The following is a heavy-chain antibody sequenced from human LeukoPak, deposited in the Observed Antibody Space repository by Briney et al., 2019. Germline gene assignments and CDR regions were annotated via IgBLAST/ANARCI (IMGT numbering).Heavy chain of an antibody. J-gene: IGHJ3*02. V-gene: IGHV1-2*02. CDR2: INPNSGGT. CDR3: ARDRTPGIAAAIGALDI. D-gene: IGHD6-13*01. Sequence: ASVKVSCKASGYTFTGYYMHWVRQAPGQGLEWMGWINPNSGGTNYAQKFQGRVTMTRDTSISTAYMELSRLRFDDTAVYYCARDRTPGIAAAIGALDIWGQGTMVTVSS. CDR1: GYTFTGYY.